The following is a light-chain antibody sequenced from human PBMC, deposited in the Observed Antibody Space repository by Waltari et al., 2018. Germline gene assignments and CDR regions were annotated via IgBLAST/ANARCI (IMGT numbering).Light chain of an antibody. CDR1: KIGSKS. J-gene: IGLJ2*01. CDR2: DDT. Sequence: SYVLTQPPSVSVALGKTARITCGGNKIGSKSVHWYQQKPGQAPVLVSFDDTDRPSGIRAQFAGSNAGNTATLTISRVEAVDEADYYCQVWDSRSVHVVFGGGTKLTVL. V-gene: IGLV3-21*04. CDR3: QVWDSRSVHVV.